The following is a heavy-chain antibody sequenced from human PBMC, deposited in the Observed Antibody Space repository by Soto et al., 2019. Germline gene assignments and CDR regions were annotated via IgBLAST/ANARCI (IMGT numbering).Heavy chain of an antibody. J-gene: IGHJ6*03. CDR2: IVVGSGNT. CDR3: AAAAPTVTTFNYYYMDV. Sequence: SVKVSCKASGFTFTSSAMQWVRRARGQRLEWIGWIVVGSGNTNYAQKFQERVTITRDMSTSTAYMELSSLRSEDTAVYYCAAAAPTVTTFNYYYMDVWGNGTTVTVSS. D-gene: IGHD4-4*01. CDR1: GFTFTSSA. V-gene: IGHV1-58*02.